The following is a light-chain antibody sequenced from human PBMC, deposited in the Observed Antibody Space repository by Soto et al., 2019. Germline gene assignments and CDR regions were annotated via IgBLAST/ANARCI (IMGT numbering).Light chain of an antibody. CDR3: QEYDNLPIT. Sequence: DIQMTQSPSSLSASVGDRVTITCQASQDISNYLNWYQQKPGKAPKLLIYDAYNLETGVASRFSGSGSGTDFPFTISSLQPEDIATYYCQEYDNLPITLGQGTRLEIK. V-gene: IGKV1-33*01. CDR1: QDISNY. CDR2: DAY. J-gene: IGKJ5*01.